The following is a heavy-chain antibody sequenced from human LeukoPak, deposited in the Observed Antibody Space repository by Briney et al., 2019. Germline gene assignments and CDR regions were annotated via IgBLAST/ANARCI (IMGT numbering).Heavy chain of an antibody. CDR1: GFTFSSYA. V-gene: IGHV3-23*01. CDR2: ISGSGGST. Sequence: GGSLRLSYAASGFTFSSYAMSWVRQAPGKGLEWVSAISGSGGSTYYADSVKGRFTISRDNSKNTLYLQMNSLRAEDTAVYYCAKGTYGSGLYYFDYWGQGTLVTVSS. D-gene: IGHD3-10*01. J-gene: IGHJ4*02. CDR3: AKGTYGSGLYYFDY.